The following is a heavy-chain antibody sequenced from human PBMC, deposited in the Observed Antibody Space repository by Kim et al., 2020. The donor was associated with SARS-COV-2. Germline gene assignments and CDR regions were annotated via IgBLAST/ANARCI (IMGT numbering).Heavy chain of an antibody. Sequence: SVKVSCKAFGDTFDSYPISWVQQAPGQGLEWVGRVIPRVGVASYAQSFQGRVSITADKSTTTAYMELSSLTSEDTAVYFCARDREDGLFGVINSQYYMD. CDR3: ARDREDGLFGVINSQYYMD. CDR2: VIPRVGVA. J-gene: IGHJ6*03. D-gene: IGHD2-21*01. CDR1: GDTFDSYP. V-gene: IGHV1-69*04.